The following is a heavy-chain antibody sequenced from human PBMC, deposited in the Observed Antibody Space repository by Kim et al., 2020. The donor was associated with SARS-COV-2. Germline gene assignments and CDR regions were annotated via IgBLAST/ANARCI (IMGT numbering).Heavy chain of an antibody. CDR3: ARDDYGDYPFMVYSFD. V-gene: IGHV4-61*01. CDR2: IYYSGST. CDR1: GGSVSSGSYY. D-gene: IGHD4-17*01. J-gene: IGHJ3*02. Sequence: SETLSLTCTVSGGSVSSGSYYWSWIRQPPGKGLEWIGYIYYSGSTNYNPSLKSRVTISVDTSKNQFSLKLSSVTAADTAVYYCARDDYGDYPFMVYSFD.